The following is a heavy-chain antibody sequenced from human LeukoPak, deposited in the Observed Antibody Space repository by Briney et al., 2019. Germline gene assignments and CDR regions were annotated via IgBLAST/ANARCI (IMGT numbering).Heavy chain of an antibody. CDR1: GYTFSNYY. V-gene: IGHV1-46*01. Sequence: ASVKVSCKASGYTFSNYYVHWVRQAPGQGPEWMGIINPSGGTTSYAQKFQGRVTMARDTSTTTVYVELSSLRYGDTAVYYCARRGLAARPSGFDYWGPGTLVTVSS. J-gene: IGHJ4*02. D-gene: IGHD6-6*01. CDR2: INPSGGTT. CDR3: ARRGLAARPSGFDY.